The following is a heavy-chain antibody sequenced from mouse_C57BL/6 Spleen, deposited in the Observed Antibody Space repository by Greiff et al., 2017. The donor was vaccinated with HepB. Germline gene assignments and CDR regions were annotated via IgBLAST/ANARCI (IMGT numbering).Heavy chain of an antibody. CDR1: GYSFTDYN. V-gene: IGHV1-39*01. CDR2: INPNYGTT. Sequence: LVEPGASVQIFFKASGYSFTDYNMIWVKQSNGKSLEWIGVINPNYGTTSYNQKFKCKATLSVYHSSSAAYMQLNSLTTEDSAVYYCARSDYGNYCDYWGEGNTHTVT. CDR3: ARSDYGNYCDY. D-gene: IGHD2-1*01. J-gene: IGHJ2*01.